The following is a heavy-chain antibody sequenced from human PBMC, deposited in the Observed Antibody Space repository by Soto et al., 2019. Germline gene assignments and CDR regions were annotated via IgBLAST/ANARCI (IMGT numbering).Heavy chain of an antibody. CDR1: CYTFTSYG. Sequence: ASVKVSCKASCYTFTSYGISLFRRAPGQWLECMVLIIAYNGDTNYAQKLQGRVTMTTDTSTSTAYMEMSSLRSDDTAVYYCARIADCSTTSCSFPSRFHIRGYYYYYGLEVWGQGTMVTVSS. CDR2: IIAYNGDT. J-gene: IGHJ6*02. V-gene: IGHV1-18*01. CDR3: ARIADCSTTSCSFPSRFHIRGYYYYYGLEV. D-gene: IGHD2-2*01.